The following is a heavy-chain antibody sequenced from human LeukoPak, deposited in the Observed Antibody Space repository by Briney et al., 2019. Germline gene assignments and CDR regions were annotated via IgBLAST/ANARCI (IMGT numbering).Heavy chain of an antibody. CDR2: ISWNSGSI. CDR1: GFTFDDYA. J-gene: IGHJ4*02. CDR3: ARDFPNYYDSSAYYPDY. V-gene: IGHV3-9*01. D-gene: IGHD3-22*01. Sequence: GGSLRLSCAASGFTFDDYAMHWVRQAPGKGLEWVSGISWNSGSIGYADSVKGRFTISRDNAKNSLYLQMNSLRAEDTAVYYCARDFPNYYDSSAYYPDYWGQGTLVTVSS.